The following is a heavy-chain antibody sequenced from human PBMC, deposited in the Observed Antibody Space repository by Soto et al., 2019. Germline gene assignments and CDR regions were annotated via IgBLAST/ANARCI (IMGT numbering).Heavy chain of an antibody. CDR3: AREVVVAARSGNWFDP. Sequence: QVQLQESGPGLVKPSQTLSLTCTVSGGSISSGGYYWSWIRQHPGKGLEWIGYIYYSGSTYYNPSLKSRVTISVDRSKNQFSLKLSSVTAADTAVYYCAREVVVAARSGNWFDPWGQGTLVTVSS. V-gene: IGHV4-31*03. CDR2: IYYSGST. CDR1: GGSISSGGYY. J-gene: IGHJ5*02. D-gene: IGHD2-15*01.